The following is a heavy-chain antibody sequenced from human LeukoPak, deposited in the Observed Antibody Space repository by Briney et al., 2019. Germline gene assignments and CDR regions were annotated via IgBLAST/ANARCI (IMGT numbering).Heavy chain of an antibody. V-gene: IGHV1-18*01. J-gene: IGHJ6*02. CDR2: NSVYNGNT. D-gene: IGHD2-2*01. CDR3: ARSGYCSSTSCYDNYYYYYGTDV. Sequence: ASVKVSCKASGYTFTSYGINWVRQAPGQGLEWMGWNSVYNGNTNYAQKLQGRVTMTTDTSTSTAYMELRSLRSDDTAVYYCARSGYCSSTSCYDNYYYYYGTDVWGQGTTVTVSS. CDR1: GYTFTSYG.